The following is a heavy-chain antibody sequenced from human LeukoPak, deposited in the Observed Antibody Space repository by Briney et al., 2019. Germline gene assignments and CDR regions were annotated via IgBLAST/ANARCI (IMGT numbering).Heavy chain of an antibody. V-gene: IGHV3-74*01. D-gene: IGHD3-10*01. Sequence: GGSLRLSCAASGFTFSSYWMHWVRQAPGKGLVWVSRINSDGSTTTYADSVKGRFTVSRDNAKNTLDVQMNSLRAEDTAVYYCVRGVGWRDDYWGQGTLVTVSS. CDR3: VRGVGWRDDY. J-gene: IGHJ4*02. CDR1: GFTFSSYW. CDR2: INSDGSTT.